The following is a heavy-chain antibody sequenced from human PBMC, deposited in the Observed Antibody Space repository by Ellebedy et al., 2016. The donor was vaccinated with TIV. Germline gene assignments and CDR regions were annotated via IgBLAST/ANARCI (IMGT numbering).Heavy chain of an antibody. D-gene: IGHD1-26*01. CDR2: IKSKTDGGTT. J-gene: IGHJ4*02. CDR3: TRVYRGGSLDY. V-gene: IGHV3-15*01. CDR1: GFTFSNAW. Sequence: GGSLRLSXAASGFTFSNAWMTWVRQTPGKGLEWVGRIKSKTDGGTTDYAAPMKGRFTISRDDSRTTLYLQMNSLKTEDTGVYYCTRVYRGGSLDYWGQGTLVTVSS.